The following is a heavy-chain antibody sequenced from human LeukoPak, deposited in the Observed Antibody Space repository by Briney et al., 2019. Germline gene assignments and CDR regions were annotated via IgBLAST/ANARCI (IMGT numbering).Heavy chain of an antibody. CDR3: ARLTGSSWSFDY. Sequence: SETLSLTCTVSGGSISSYYWSWIRQPPGKGLEWIGYIYYSGSTNYNPSLKSRVTISVDTSKNQFSLKLSSVTAADTAVYYCARLTGSSWSFDYWGQGTLVTVSS. CDR1: GGSISSYY. D-gene: IGHD6-13*01. J-gene: IGHJ4*02. CDR2: IYYSGST. V-gene: IGHV4-59*08.